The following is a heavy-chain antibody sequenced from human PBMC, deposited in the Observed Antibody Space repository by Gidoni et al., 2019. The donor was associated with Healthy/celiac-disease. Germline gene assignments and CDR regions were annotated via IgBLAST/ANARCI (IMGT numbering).Heavy chain of an antibody. Sequence: EVQLVESGGGLVKPGGSLRLSCAASGFTFSSYSMNWVSQAPGKGLEWVTSISSSGSTIYYADSVKGRFTIARDNAKNSLYLQMNSLRAEDTAVYYCARDGGECSGGSCYEDYWGQGTLVTVSS. CDR1: GFTFSSYS. J-gene: IGHJ4*02. D-gene: IGHD2-15*01. CDR2: ISSSGSTI. V-gene: IGHV3-21*01. CDR3: ARDGGECSGGSCYEDY.